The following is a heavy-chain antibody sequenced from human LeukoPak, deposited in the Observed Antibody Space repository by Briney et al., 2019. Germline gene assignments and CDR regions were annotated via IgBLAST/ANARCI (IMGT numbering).Heavy chain of an antibody. Sequence: SGGSLRLSCTASGFTFGDYAMSWVRQAPGKGLEGVGFIRSKAYGGTTEYAASVKGRFTISRDDSKSIAYLQMNSLKTEDTAVYYCTRDSSYGWTDAFDIWGQGTMVTVSS. J-gene: IGHJ3*02. V-gene: IGHV3-49*04. CDR3: TRDSSYGWTDAFDI. D-gene: IGHD5-18*01. CDR2: IRSKAYGGTT. CDR1: GFTFGDYA.